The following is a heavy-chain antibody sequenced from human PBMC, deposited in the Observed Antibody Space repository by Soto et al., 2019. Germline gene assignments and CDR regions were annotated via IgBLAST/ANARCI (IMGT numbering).Heavy chain of an antibody. Sequence: QVQLQQWGAGLLKPSETLSLTCAVYGGSFSGYYWSWIRQPPVKGLEWIGEINHSGGTNYNPSLKSRVTISVDTSKNPFSLTLSSVTSADTAVFYCARLRWEQPWVFDYWGQGNLVTVSS. CDR2: INHSGGT. J-gene: IGHJ4*02. CDR1: GGSFSGYY. D-gene: IGHD1-26*01. CDR3: ARLRWEQPWVFDY. V-gene: IGHV4-34*02.